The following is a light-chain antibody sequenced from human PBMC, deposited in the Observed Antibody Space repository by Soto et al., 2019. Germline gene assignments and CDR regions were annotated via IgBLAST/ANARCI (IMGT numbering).Light chain of an antibody. J-gene: IGKJ3*01. CDR2: DAS. CDR3: QQDGHSLFT. CDR1: QSVSSY. V-gene: IGKV3-11*01. Sequence: EIVLTQSPATLSLSPGERATLSCRASQSVSSYLAWYQQKPGQAPTLLIYDASNRATGIPDRFSGRGSGTDFTLTNSRLQPEDFAVFFCQQDGHSLFTSGHGT.